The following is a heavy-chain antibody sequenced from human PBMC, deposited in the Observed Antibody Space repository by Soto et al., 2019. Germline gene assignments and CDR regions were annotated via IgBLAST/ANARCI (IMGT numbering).Heavy chain of an antibody. D-gene: IGHD2-15*01. J-gene: IGHJ4*02. CDR2: INTYNGAT. CDR1: GYTLSSYG. CDR3: ARYCSGGSCHRGVPDY. Sequence: QVQLVQSGAEVKKPGASVMVSCKASGYTLSSYGISWVRQAPGQGLEWMGWINTYNGATNYAQKFQGRVTMTRDTSTNTAYMELRSLRSDDTAVHFCARYCSGGSCHRGVPDYWGQGTLVTVSS. V-gene: IGHV1-18*01.